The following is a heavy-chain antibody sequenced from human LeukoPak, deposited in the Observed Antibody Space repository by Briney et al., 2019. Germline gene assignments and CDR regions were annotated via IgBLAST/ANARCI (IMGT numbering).Heavy chain of an antibody. J-gene: IGHJ4*02. Sequence: GASVKVSCKASGYTFTSYDINWVRQATGQGLEWMGWMNPNSGNTGYAQKFQGRVTMTRNTSISTAYMELSSLRSEDTAVYYCFTGQEWLRADYYFDYWGQGTLVTVSS. CDR2: MNPNSGNT. D-gene: IGHD3-3*01. CDR1: GYTFTSYD. V-gene: IGHV1-8*01. CDR3: FTGQEWLRADYYFDY.